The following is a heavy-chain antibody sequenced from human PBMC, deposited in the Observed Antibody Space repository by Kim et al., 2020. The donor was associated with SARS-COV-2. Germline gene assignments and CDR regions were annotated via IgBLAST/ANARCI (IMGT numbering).Heavy chain of an antibody. CDR3: ARRPWDYYGSGSTKTNYYGMDV. V-gene: IGHV4-39*01. Sequence: SETLSLTCTVSGGSISSSSYYWGWIRQPPGKGLEWIGSIYYSGSTYYNPSLKSRVTISVDTSKNQFSLKLSSVTAADTAVYYCARRPWDYYGSGSTKTNYYGMDVWGQGTTVTVSS. CDR2: IYYSGST. CDR1: GGSISSSSYY. J-gene: IGHJ6*02. D-gene: IGHD3-10*01.